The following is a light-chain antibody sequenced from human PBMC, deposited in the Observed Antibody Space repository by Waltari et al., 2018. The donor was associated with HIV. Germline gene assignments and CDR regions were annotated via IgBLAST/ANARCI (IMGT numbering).Light chain of an antibody. J-gene: IGKJ1*01. CDR2: GVS. Sequence: DIMMTQTPLSLPVTLGQPASISCRSSRYLGHSNGNTYLSWLHQRPGQPPRLLIYGVSSRFSGVPDRFTGSATGTDFTLNISRVEAEDVGVYYCMQATDFPRTFGQGTKVEI. V-gene: IGKV2-24*01. CDR3: MQATDFPRT. CDR1: RYLGHSNGNTY.